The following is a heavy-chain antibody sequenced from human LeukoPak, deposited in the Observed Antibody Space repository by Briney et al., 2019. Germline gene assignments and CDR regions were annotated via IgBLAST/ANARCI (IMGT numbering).Heavy chain of an antibody. D-gene: IGHD3-22*01. CDR1: GYTFTGYY. CDR3: ARDPAPNYYDSSGYYYFDY. Sequence: ASMKVSCKASGYTFTGYYMHWVRQAPGQGLEWMGWINPNSGGTNYAQKFQGRVTMTRDTSISTAYMELSRLRSDDTAVYYCARDPAPNYYDSSGYYYFDYWGQGTLVTVSS. V-gene: IGHV1-2*02. J-gene: IGHJ4*02. CDR2: INPNSGGT.